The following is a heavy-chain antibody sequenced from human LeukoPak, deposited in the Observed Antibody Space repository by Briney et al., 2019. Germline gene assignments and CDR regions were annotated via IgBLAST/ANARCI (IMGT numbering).Heavy chain of an antibody. D-gene: IGHD1-1*01. J-gene: IGHJ4*02. V-gene: IGHV3-21*01. Sequence: GGSLRLSCAASGFTFNTYSMNWARQAPGKGLEWVSSISSSSSYIYYADSVKGRFTISRDNAKNLLYLQMDSLRVEDTAIYYCARDPRTVRIWGQGTLVTVSS. CDR2: ISSSSSYI. CDR3: ARDPRTVRI. CDR1: GFTFNTYS.